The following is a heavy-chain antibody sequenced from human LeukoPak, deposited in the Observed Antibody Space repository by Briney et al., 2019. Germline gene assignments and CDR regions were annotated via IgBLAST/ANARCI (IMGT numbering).Heavy chain of an antibody. J-gene: IGHJ5*02. V-gene: IGHV1-46*01. Sequence: ASVKGSCKASGYTFTSYYMHWVRQAPGQGLEWMGIINPSGGSTSYAQKFQGRVTMTRDTSTSTVYMELSSLRSEDTAVYYCARDRVGVHDSNGYWFDPWGQGTLVTVSS. D-gene: IGHD3-22*01. CDR3: ARDRVGVHDSNGYWFDP. CDR2: INPSGGST. CDR1: GYTFTSYY.